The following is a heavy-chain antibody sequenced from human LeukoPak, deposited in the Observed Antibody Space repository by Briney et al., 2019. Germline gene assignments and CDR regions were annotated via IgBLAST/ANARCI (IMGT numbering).Heavy chain of an antibody. CDR2: IVPIFGTA. CDR3: ARDSSGGSSWSD. Sequence: SVKVSCKASGGTFSSYAISWVRQAPGQGLEWMGGIVPIFGTANYAQKFQGRVTITADESTSTAYMELSSLRSEDTAVYYCARDSSGGSSWSDWGQGTLVTVSS. D-gene: IGHD6-13*01. V-gene: IGHV1-69*13. J-gene: IGHJ4*02. CDR1: GGTFSSYA.